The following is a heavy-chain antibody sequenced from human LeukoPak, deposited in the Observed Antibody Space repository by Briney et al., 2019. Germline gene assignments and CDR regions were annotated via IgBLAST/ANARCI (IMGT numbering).Heavy chain of an antibody. Sequence: PSETLSLTCTVSGGSISSSRYSWGWIRQPPGKGLEWIGSIYYSGSTYYNPSLKSRVTISVDTSKNQFSLKLSSVTAADTAVYYCAGGVVPFYYGMDVWGQGTTVTVSS. CDR1: GGSISSSRYS. D-gene: IGHD3-3*01. CDR2: IYYSGST. J-gene: IGHJ6*02. CDR3: AGGVVPFYYGMDV. V-gene: IGHV4-39*01.